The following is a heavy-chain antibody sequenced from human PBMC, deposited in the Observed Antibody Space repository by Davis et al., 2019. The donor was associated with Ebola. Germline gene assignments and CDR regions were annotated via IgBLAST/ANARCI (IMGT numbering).Heavy chain of an antibody. CDR3: TRDGAAYNFDH. V-gene: IGHV1-46*01. CDR2: VTPSGTGT. D-gene: IGHD5-24*01. Sequence: ASVKVSCKASGNTFTSDFMHWVRQAPGQGLEWMGRVTPSGTGTSYARKFQGRLTLTSDTSTTTVYMVLNSLRPEDTAVYYCTRDGAAYNFDHWAQGTLVTVSS. J-gene: IGHJ4*02. CDR1: GNTFTSDF.